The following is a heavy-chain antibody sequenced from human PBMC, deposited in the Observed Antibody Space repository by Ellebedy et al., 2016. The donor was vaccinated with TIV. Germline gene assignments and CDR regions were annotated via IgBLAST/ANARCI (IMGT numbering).Heavy chain of an antibody. Sequence: AASVTVSCKASGYTFTSYDIHWVRQATGQGLEWMGWMNPTSGNTGYAQEFQGRVTMTRNTSISKAYMELSSLRSEDTAVYYGARDGNIYDYWGQGTLVTVSS. V-gene: IGHV1-8*01. CDR1: GYTFTSYD. D-gene: IGHD4-23*01. CDR3: ARDGNIYDY. CDR2: MNPTSGNT. J-gene: IGHJ4*02.